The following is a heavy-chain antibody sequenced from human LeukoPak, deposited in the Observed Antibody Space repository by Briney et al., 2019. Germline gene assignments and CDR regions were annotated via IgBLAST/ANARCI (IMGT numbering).Heavy chain of an antibody. CDR1: GFPFSSYA. J-gene: IGHJ6*02. CDR2: ISAGGGDT. CDR3: VRGYSFGPYGMDV. D-gene: IGHD2-15*01. Sequence: GGSLRLSCAASGFPFSSYAMSWVRQAPGKGLEWVSGISAGGGDTYYADSVKGRFTISRDNSKNTLYLQMSSLRAEDTAVYFCVRGYSFGPYGMDVWGQGTTVTVSS. V-gene: IGHV3-64D*09.